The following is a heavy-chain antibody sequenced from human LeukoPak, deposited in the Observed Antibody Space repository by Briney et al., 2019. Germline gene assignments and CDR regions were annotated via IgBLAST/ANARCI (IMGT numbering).Heavy chain of an antibody. CDR2: IYYSGST. D-gene: IGHD4-17*01. J-gene: IGHJ4*02. CDR1: GGSISSYH. CDR3: ANYGDYVAKY. Sequence: PSETLSLTCTVSGGSISSYHWTWIRQPPGKGLEWIGYIYYSGSTNYNPSLKSRVTMSIDTSKNQFSLKLSSVTAADTAIYYCANYGDYVAKYWGQGTLSPSPQ. V-gene: IGHV4-59*01.